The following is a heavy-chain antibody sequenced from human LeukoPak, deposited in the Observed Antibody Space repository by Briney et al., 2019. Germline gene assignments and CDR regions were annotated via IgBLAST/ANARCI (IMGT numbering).Heavy chain of an antibody. Sequence: GGSLRLSCTASGVTLSSYAMSWARQAPGKGLEWVSSISSSSSYIYYADSVKGRFTISRDNAKNSLYLQMNSLRAEDTAVYYCARDLGSSGYSLDYWGQGTLVTVSS. CDR2: ISSSSSYI. CDR3: ARDLGSSGYSLDY. V-gene: IGHV3-21*01. D-gene: IGHD3-22*01. J-gene: IGHJ4*02. CDR1: GVTLSSYA.